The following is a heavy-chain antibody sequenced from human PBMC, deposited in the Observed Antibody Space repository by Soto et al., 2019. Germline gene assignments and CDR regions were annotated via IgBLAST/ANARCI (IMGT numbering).Heavy chain of an antibody. CDR1: GGSITSYY. D-gene: IGHD2-2*02. CDR2: IYYRGSN. CDR3: ARTTYTTSNYFDY. V-gene: IGHV4-59*01. J-gene: IGHJ4*01. Sequence: SETLSLTCTVSGGSITSYYWSWIRQPPGNGLEWIEYIYYRGSNTYNPSLESRVTLSVDTSKNQFSLNLSSVTAADTAVYYCARTTYTTSNYFDYWGQGTLFTVSS.